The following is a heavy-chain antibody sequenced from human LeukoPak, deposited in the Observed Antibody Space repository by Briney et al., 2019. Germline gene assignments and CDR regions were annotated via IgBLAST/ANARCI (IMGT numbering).Heavy chain of an antibody. CDR1: GGSFSGYY. V-gene: IGHV4-34*01. J-gene: IGHJ5*02. CDR2: INHSGST. D-gene: IGHD1-7*01. CDR3: ARGRRGDNWNYGDWFDP. Sequence: SETLSLTCAGYGGSFSGYYWSWIRQPPGKGLKWIGEINHSGSTNYNPSLKSRVTISVDTSKNQFSLKLSSVTAADTAVYYCARGRRGDNWNYGDWFDPWGQGTLVNVSS.